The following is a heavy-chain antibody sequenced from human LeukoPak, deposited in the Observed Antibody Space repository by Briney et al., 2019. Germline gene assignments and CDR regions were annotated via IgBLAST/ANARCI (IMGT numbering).Heavy chain of an antibody. V-gene: IGHV3-23*01. Sequence: GGSLRLSCAASGFTFANSALTWVRQAPGKGVEWVSGISGSGGSTYYAASVKGRFTISRDNSNYTVFLQMNSLRAEDTAVYFSAQLISGWLTFDSWGLGTLVTVSS. D-gene: IGHD6-19*01. CDR2: ISGSGGST. CDR1: GFTFANSA. J-gene: IGHJ4*02. CDR3: AQLISGWLTFDS.